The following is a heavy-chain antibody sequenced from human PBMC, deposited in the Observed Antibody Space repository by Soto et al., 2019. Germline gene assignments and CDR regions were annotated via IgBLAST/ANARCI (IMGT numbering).Heavy chain of an antibody. D-gene: IGHD2-8*01. CDR3: AKNGQPPYYYYGLDV. V-gene: IGHV1-18*01. J-gene: IGHJ6*02. CDR1: GYTFTRYG. CDR2: ISGYNGDT. Sequence: QGQLVQSGAEVKKPGASVKVSCKASGYTFTRYGISWVRQAPGQGLEWMGWISGYNGDTNYAQKFPGRVTMTIDTSTSIAYMELRSLTSDDTAVYFCAKNGQPPYYYYGLDVWGQGTTGTVSS.